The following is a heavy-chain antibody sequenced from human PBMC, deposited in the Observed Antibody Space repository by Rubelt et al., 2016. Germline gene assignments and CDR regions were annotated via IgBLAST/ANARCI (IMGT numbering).Heavy chain of an antibody. CDR2: INAGNGNT. CDR1: GYTFTSYA. Sequence: QVQLVQSGAEVKKPGASVKVSCKASGYTFTSYAMHWVRQAPGQRLEWMGWINAGNGNTKYSQKFKGRVTITRDTSARTAYMGLSSLRSEDTAVYYCARGYCSGGSCYYFDYWGQGTLVTVSS. D-gene: IGHD2-15*01. J-gene: IGHJ4*02. V-gene: IGHV1-3*01. CDR3: ARGYCSGGSCYYFDY.